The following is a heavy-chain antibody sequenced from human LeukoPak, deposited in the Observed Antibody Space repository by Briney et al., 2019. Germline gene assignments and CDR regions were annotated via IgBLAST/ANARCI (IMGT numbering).Heavy chain of an antibody. Sequence: PSETLSLTCTVSGGSISSSSYYWGWIRQPPGKGLEWIVSIYYSGSTYYNPSLKSRVTISVDTSKNQFSLKLSSVTAADTAVYYCARIVTYDILDIWGQGTMVTVSS. CDR3: ARIVTYDILDI. V-gene: IGHV4-39*01. CDR1: GGSISSSSYY. CDR2: IYYSGST. D-gene: IGHD3-9*01. J-gene: IGHJ3*02.